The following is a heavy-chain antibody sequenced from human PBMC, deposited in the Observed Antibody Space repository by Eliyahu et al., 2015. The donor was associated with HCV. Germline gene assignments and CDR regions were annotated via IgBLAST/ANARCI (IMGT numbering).Heavy chain of an antibody. CDR2: TNSDETDT. CDR1: GFTFSSYW. J-gene: IGHJ4*02. D-gene: IGHD5-24*01. V-gene: IGHV3-74*01. CDR3: ARGGRYNYGALDY. Sequence: EVQLVESGGGLVQPGGSLRXSCXASGFTFSSYWMYWVRQAPGKGLVWVSRTNSDETDTNYADSVKGRFTISRDNAKNTVYLQMNSLRAEDTAVYYCARGGRYNYGALDYWGQGTLVTVSS.